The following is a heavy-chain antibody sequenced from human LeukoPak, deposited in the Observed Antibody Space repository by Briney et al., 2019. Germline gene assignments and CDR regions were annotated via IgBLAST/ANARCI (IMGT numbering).Heavy chain of an antibody. Sequence: SETLSLTCTVSGYSISSGFYWGWIRQPPGKGLEWIGNVYHGGSSYYNPSLKSRVTISVDKSKNQFSLKVGSVTAADTAVYYCARLSLHLLEWSPTKGKEIHYFDYWGQGTLVTVSS. CDR2: VYHGGSS. D-gene: IGHD3-3*01. CDR3: ARLSLHLLEWSPTKGKEIHYFDY. V-gene: IGHV4-38-2*02. J-gene: IGHJ4*02. CDR1: GYSISSGFY.